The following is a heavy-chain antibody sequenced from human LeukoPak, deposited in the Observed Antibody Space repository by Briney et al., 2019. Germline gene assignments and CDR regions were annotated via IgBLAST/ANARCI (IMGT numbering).Heavy chain of an antibody. D-gene: IGHD6-13*01. CDR3: AKSSSIAAAGTRADAFDI. Sequence: PGGSLRLSCAASGFTFYDYAMHWVRHAPGKGLEWGSGISWNSGSIVYADSVKGRFTISRDNAKNSLYLQMNSLRAADIALYFCAKSSSIAAAGTRADAFDIGGRGTMVTASA. CDR2: ISWNSGSI. CDR1: GFTFYDYA. J-gene: IGHJ3*02. V-gene: IGHV3-9*03.